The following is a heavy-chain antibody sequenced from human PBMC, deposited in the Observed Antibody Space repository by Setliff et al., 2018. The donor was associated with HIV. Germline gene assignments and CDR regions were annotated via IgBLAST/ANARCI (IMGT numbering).Heavy chain of an antibody. D-gene: IGHD4-17*01. Sequence: VASVKVSCKASGYTFTEYYIHWVRQAPGQGLGWIGWVYPNTGGTKYGQKFQGRVTMTRDTSISTAYMELSWLTSDDTAIYYCTRSTTADWGQGTMVTVSS. CDR2: VYPNTGGT. V-gene: IGHV1-2*02. CDR3: TRSTTAD. J-gene: IGHJ4*02. CDR1: GYTFTEYY.